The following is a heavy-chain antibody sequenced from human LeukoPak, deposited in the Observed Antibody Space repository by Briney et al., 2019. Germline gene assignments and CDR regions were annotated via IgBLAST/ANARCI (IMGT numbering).Heavy chain of an antibody. CDR2: INPSGGST. Sequence: GASVTVSCKASGYTFTSYYMHWVRQAPGQGLEWMGIINPSGGSTSYAQKFQGRVTMTRDTSTSTVYMELSSLRSEDTAVYYCAREAGYYGSGSYSGMDVWGQGTTVTVSS. CDR3: AREAGYYGSGSYSGMDV. CDR1: GYTFTSYY. D-gene: IGHD3-10*01. V-gene: IGHV1-46*01. J-gene: IGHJ6*02.